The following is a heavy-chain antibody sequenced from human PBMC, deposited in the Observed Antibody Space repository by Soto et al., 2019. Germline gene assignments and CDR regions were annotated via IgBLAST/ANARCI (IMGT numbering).Heavy chain of an antibody. J-gene: IGHJ6*02. CDR3: AKDLHRDYVFGYYYYGMDV. CDR1: GVTFSSYA. D-gene: IGHD4-17*01. CDR2: ISGSGGST. Sequence: GGSLRLSCAASGVTFSSYAMSWVRQAPGKGLEWVSAISGSGGSTYYADSVKGRFTISRDNSKNTLYLQMNSLRAEDTAVYYCAKDLHRDYVFGYYYYGMDVWGQGTTVTVSS. V-gene: IGHV3-23*01.